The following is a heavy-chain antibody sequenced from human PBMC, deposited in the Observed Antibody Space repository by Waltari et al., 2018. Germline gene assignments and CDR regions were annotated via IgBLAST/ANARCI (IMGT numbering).Heavy chain of an antibody. CDR1: GLTLRRHG. D-gene: IGHD1-20*01. J-gene: IGHJ4*02. CDR3: AKIDGIG. V-gene: IGHV3-30*18. CDR2: ISYDGSNT. Sequence: QVRLVESGGGVVQPGRSLRPSCEASGLTLRRHGLHWVRQAPGKGLRWVALISYDGSNTYYAATVKARFPLSRDNSKNTLYLQMNSLSAEDTAVYYCAKIDGIGWGQGTLVTVSS.